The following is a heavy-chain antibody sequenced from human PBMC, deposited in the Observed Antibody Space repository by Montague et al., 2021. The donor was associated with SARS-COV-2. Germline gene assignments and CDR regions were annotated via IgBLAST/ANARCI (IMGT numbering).Heavy chain of an antibody. Sequence: SETLSLTCAVYGGSFSGYYWSWIRQPPGEGLEWIGEINHSGSTNYNPSLKSRVTISVDTSKNQFSLKLSSVTAADTAVYYCAREVGRGYSGYEGEYWGQGTPVTVSS. CDR1: GGSFSGYY. D-gene: IGHD5-12*01. CDR2: INHSGST. J-gene: IGHJ4*02. V-gene: IGHV4-34*01. CDR3: AREVGRGYSGYEGEY.